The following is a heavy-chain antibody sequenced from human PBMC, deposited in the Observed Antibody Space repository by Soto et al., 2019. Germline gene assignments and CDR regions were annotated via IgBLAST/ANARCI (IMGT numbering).Heavy chain of an antibody. CDR3: AIDKGPGPTTDFDS. D-gene: IGHD4-17*01. CDR2: INKDGSEK. CDR1: GFTFSGYW. Sequence: EVQLVESGGDLVQPGGSLRLSCAASGFTFSGYWMSWVRQAPGKGLEWVANINKDGSEKYYVDSVRGRFTISRDNAKNSLYLQINSLTAEDAAVYYCAIDKGPGPTTDFDSWGLGTLVTVSA. J-gene: IGHJ4*02. V-gene: IGHV3-7*01.